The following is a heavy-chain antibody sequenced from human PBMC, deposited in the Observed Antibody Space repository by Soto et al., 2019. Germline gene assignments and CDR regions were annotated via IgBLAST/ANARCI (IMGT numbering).Heavy chain of an antibody. CDR2: IYYSGST. J-gene: IGHJ4*02. CDR1: GGSISSYY. CDR3: TRDRVVHGSSWYGFDY. D-gene: IGHD6-13*01. V-gene: IGHV4-59*01. Sequence: SETLSLTCTVSGGSISSYYWSWIRQPPGKGLEWIGYIYYSGSTNYNPSLKSRVTISVDTSKNQFSLKLSSVTAADTAVYYCTRDRVVHGSSWYGFDYWGQGTLVTVSS.